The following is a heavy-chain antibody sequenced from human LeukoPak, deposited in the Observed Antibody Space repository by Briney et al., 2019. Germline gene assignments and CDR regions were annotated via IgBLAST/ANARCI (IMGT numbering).Heavy chain of an antibody. Sequence: GGSLRLSCAASGFTFSSYAISWVRQAPGQGLEWMGRIIPILGIANYAQKFQGRVTITADKSTSTAYMELSSLRSEDTAVYYCASLRAACGGDCYPPDDYWGQGTLVTVSS. D-gene: IGHD2-21*02. V-gene: IGHV1-69*04. J-gene: IGHJ4*02. CDR1: GFTFSSYA. CDR3: ASLRAACGGDCYPPDDY. CDR2: IIPILGIA.